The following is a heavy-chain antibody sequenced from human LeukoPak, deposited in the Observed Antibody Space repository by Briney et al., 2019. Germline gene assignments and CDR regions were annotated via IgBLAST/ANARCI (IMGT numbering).Heavy chain of an antibody. CDR2: INHSGST. V-gene: IGHV4-34*01. CDR3: ARGVTMIPLGY. Sequence: PSETLSLTCAVYGGSFSGYYWSWIRQPPGKGLEWIGEINHSGSTNYNPSLKSRVTISVDTSKNQFSLKLSSVTAADTAVYYCARGVTMIPLGYWGQGTLVTVSS. CDR1: GGSFSGYY. D-gene: IGHD3-22*01. J-gene: IGHJ4*02.